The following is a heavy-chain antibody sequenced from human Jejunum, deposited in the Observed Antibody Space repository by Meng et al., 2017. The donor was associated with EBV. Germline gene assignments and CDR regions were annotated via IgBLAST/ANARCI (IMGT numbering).Heavy chain of an antibody. CDR3: AKLVRD. CDR2: ITGSGGST. D-gene: IGHD2/OR15-2a*01. J-gene: IGHJ4*02. CDR1: GFTFTTDA. V-gene: IGHV3-23*01. Sequence: EGPLLGAGGGLVQPGGSLRLSCAASGFTFTTDAMSWVRQAPGKGLEWVSVITGSGGSTYYADSVKGRFTISRDSSKNTLYLQMNSLRAEDTAVYYCAKLVRDWGQGTLVTVFS.